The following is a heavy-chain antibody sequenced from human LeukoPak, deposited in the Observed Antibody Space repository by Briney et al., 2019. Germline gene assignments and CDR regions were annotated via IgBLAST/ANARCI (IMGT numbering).Heavy chain of an antibody. CDR1: GFTFSSYA. Sequence: PGRSLRLSCAASGFTFSSYAMHWVRHAPGKGLEWVAVISYDGSNKYYADSVKGRFTISRDNSKNTLYLQMNSLRAEDTAVYYCARDVYDYVWGSYRYFDYWGQGTLVTVSS. D-gene: IGHD3-16*02. V-gene: IGHV3-30-3*01. CDR2: ISYDGSNK. CDR3: ARDVYDYVWGSYRYFDY. J-gene: IGHJ4*02.